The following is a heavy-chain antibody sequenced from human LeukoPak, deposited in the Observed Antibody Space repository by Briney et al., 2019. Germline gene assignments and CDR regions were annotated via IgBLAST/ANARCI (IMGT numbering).Heavy chain of an antibody. D-gene: IGHD6-19*01. CDR1: GGSISSSSYY. CDR2: IYYSGST. Sequence: SETLSLTCTVSGGSISSSSYYWGWIRQPPGKGLEWIGSIYYSGSTYYNPSLKSRATISVDTSKNQFSLKLSSVTAADTAVYYCARGIKHSGWLSRWKDAFDIWGQGTMVTVSS. J-gene: IGHJ3*02. V-gene: IGHV4-39*01. CDR3: ARGIKHSGWLSRWKDAFDI.